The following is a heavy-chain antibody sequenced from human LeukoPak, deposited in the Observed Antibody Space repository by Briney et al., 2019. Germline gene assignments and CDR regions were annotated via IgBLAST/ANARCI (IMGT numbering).Heavy chain of an antibody. CDR2: IIASSGST. V-gene: IGHV3-23*01. Sequence: ESGGSLRLSCAASGFSLSNSAMSWIRQAPGKGLEWVSLIIASSGSTFYADSVKGRFTISRDNSKNTLYLQMNSLRAEDTAVYYCAKGGPFYCSSTSCYALDYWGQGTLVTVSS. J-gene: IGHJ4*02. D-gene: IGHD2-2*01. CDR3: AKGGPFYCSSTSCYALDY. CDR1: GFSLSNSA.